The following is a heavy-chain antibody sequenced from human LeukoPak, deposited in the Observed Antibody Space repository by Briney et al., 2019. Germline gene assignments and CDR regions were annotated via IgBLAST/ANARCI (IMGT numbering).Heavy chain of an antibody. CDR1: GFTFSSYS. Sequence: GGSLRLSCAASGFTFSSYSMNWVRQAPGKGLEWVSSISSSSSYIYYADSVKGRFTISRDNAKNSLYLQMNSPRAEDTAVYYCARDLRHPVGGTSYWGQGTLVTVSS. V-gene: IGHV3-21*01. D-gene: IGHD4-23*01. CDR3: ARDLRHPVGGTSY. J-gene: IGHJ4*02. CDR2: ISSSSSYI.